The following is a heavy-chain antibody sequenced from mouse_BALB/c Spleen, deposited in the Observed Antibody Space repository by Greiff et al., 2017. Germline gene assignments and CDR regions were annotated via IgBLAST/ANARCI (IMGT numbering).Heavy chain of an antibody. J-gene: IGHJ4*01. CDR1: GYSFTSYW. CDR2: IDPSDSET. Sequence: QVQLQQSGPQLVRPGASVKISCKASGYSFTSYWMHWVKQRPGQGLEWIGMIDPSDSETRLNQKFKDKATLTVDKSSSTAYMQLSSPTSEDSAVYYCARIYYGYDYAMDYWGQGTSVTVSS. D-gene: IGHD2-2*01. V-gene: IGHV1S127*01. CDR3: ARIYYGYDYAMDY.